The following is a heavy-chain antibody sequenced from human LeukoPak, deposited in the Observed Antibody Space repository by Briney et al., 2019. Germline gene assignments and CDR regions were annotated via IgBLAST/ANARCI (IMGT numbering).Heavy chain of an antibody. CDR2: FYYSGSS. J-gene: IGHJ3*02. Sequence: SETLSLTCTVSGDSINDRSYYWGWIRQPPGKGLEWIGSFYYSGSSYYPSLKSRVSMTVDTTKNQFSLKLTTVTAADTAVYYCARLVAGQAFDSWGQGTVVIVSS. CDR1: GDSINDRSYY. V-gene: IGHV4-39*01. CDR3: ARLVAGQAFDS.